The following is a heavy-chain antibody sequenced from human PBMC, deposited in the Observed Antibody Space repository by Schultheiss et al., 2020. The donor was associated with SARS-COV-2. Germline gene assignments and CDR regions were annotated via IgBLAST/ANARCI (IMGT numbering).Heavy chain of an antibody. D-gene: IGHD5-18*01. J-gene: IGHJ2*01. CDR2: IYYSGST. CDR3: ARWGYSYGHGRWYFDL. CDR1: GGSISSSSYY. V-gene: IGHV4-39*01. Sequence: SQTLSLTCTVSGGSISSSSYYWGWIRQPPGKGLEWIGSIYYSGSTYYNPSLKSRVTISVDTSKNQFSLKLSSVTAADTAVYYCARWGYSYGHGRWYFDLWGRGTLVTVSS.